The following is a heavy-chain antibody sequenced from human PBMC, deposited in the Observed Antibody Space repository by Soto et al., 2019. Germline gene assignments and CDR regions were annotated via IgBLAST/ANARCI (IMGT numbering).Heavy chain of an antibody. D-gene: IGHD2-2*01. J-gene: IGHJ6*02. CDR1: GFTFSSYS. CDR3: ARDCSSTSCHHYYGMDV. Sequence: EVQLVESGGGLVQPGGSLRLSCAASGFTFSSYSMNWVRQAPGKGLEWVSYISSSSSTIYYADSVKGRFTISSDNAKNSLYLQMNSLRDEDTAVYYCARDCSSTSCHHYYGMDVWGRGTTVTVSS. V-gene: IGHV3-48*02. CDR2: ISSSSSTI.